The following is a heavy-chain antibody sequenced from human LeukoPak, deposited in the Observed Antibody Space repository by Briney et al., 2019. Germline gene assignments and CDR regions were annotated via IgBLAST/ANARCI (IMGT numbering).Heavy chain of an antibody. J-gene: IGHJ3*02. CDR1: GFSLSTRGVG. V-gene: IGHV2-5*02. Sequence: SGPTLVKPTQTLTLTCTFSGFSLSTRGVGVGWIRQPPGKALEWLALIYWDDDDKRYSPSLKSRLTITKDTSKNQVVLTMTNMDPVDTATYYCAHRRNPTGDDYWDAFDIWGQGTMVTVSS. CDR3: AHRRNPTGDDYWDAFDI. D-gene: IGHD7-27*01. CDR2: IYWDDDDK.